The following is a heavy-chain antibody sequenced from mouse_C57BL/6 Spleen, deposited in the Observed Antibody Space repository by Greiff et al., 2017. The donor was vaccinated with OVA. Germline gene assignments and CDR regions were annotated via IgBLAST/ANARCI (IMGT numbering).Heavy chain of an antibody. D-gene: IGHD1-1*01. V-gene: IGHV1-5*01. CDR3: TRSATFDYAMDY. CDR2: IYPGNSDT. Sequence: EVQLQQSGTVLARPGASVKMSCTTSGYTFTSYWMHWVKQRPGQGLEWIGAIYPGNSDTSYNQKFKGKAKLTAVTSASTAYMELSSLTNEDSAVYYCTRSATFDYAMDYWGQGTSVTVSS. J-gene: IGHJ4*01. CDR1: GYTFTSYW.